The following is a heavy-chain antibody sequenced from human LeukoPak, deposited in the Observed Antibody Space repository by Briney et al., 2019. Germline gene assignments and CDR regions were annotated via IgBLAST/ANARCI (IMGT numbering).Heavy chain of an antibody. J-gene: IGHJ4*02. Sequence: SETLSLTCTVSGGSISSYYWSWIRQPPGKGLEWIGYIYYSGSTNYNPSLKSRVTISVDTSKNQFSLKLSSVTAADTAVYYCAREGNDFWSGYYRNYFDYWGQGTLVTVSS. CDR2: IYYSGST. D-gene: IGHD3-3*01. CDR1: GGSISSYY. V-gene: IGHV4-59*01. CDR3: AREGNDFWSGYYRNYFDY.